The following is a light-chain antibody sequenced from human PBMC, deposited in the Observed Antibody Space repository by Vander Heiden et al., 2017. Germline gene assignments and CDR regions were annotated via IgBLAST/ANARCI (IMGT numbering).Light chain of an antibody. Sequence: DIQMTQSPSSLSASVGDSVTITCRASQSISSYLNWYQQKPGKAPKLLIYAASSLQSGVPSRFSGSGSGTDFTLTISSLQPEDFATYYCQQSYSTPWTFGQGTKLEIK. CDR3: QQSYSTPWT. J-gene: IGKJ2*01. V-gene: IGKV1-39*01. CDR1: QSISSY. CDR2: AAS.